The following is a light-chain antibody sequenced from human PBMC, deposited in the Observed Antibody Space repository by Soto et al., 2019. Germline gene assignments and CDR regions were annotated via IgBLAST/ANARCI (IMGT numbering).Light chain of an antibody. CDR1: HTIGSW. CDR3: QQYNSYSGT. CDR2: DAS. Sequence: DIQMTQSPSTLSASVGDRVPVTCRASHTIGSWLAWYQQKPGRAPKLMIFDASSLESGVPSRFSGNGSGTEFTLTISGLQPDDFASYHCQQYNSYSGTFGQGTKVDIK. V-gene: IGKV1-5*01. J-gene: IGKJ1*01.